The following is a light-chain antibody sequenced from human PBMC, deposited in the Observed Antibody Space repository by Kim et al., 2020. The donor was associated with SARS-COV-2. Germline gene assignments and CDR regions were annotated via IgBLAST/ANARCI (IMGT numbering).Light chain of an antibody. J-gene: IGKJ1*01. V-gene: IGKV3-20*01. CDR3: QQYGSSPPAT. CDR2: GAS. CDR1: QSVSSSY. Sequence: PGEAATLSCRASQSVSSSYLAWYQQKPGHAPRLLIYGASSRATGIPDRFSGSGSGTDFTLTISRLEPEDFAVYYCQQYGSSPPATFGQGTKVDIK.